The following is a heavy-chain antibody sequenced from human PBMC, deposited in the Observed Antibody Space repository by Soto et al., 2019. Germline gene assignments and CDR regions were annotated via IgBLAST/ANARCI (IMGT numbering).Heavy chain of an antibody. CDR2: IYPGDSDT. D-gene: IGHD2-15*01. CDR1: GYSFTSYW. CDR3: ARLVIGGSSTNFPYYYYYMDV. V-gene: IGHV5-51*01. J-gene: IGHJ6*03. Sequence: GESLKISCKGSGYSFTSYWIGWVRQMPGKGLEWMGIIYPGDSDTRYSPSFQGQVTISADKSISTAYLQWSSLKASDTAMYYCARLVIGGSSTNFPYYYYYMDVWGKGTTVTVSS.